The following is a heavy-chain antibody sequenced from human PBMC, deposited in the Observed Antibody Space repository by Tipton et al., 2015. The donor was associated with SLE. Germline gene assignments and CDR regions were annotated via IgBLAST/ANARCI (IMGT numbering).Heavy chain of an antibody. CDR1: GGSISSYY. CDR2: IYYSGST. D-gene: IGHD2-2*01. V-gene: IGHV4-59*01. CDR3: ARDLCSSTSCYGWFDP. Sequence: TLSLTCTVSGGSISSYYWSWIRQPPGKGLEWIGYIYYSGSTNYNPSLKSRVTISVDTSKNQFSLKLSSVTAADTAVYYCARDLCSSTSCYGWFDPWGQGTLVTVS. J-gene: IGHJ5*02.